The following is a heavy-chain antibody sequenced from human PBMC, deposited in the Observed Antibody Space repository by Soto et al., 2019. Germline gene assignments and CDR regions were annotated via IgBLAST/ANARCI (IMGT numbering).Heavy chain of an antibody. Sequence: SETLSVSCPIAADTVSSNESACNWIRQSQSRGREWLGRTYYRSKWFHDYAESVKSRIALHPDTSKNQFSLQLNSVTPEDTAVYYCAREGPSYNTRWKNAFDAWGQGTMVTVSS. CDR1: ADTVSSNESA. D-gene: IGHD6-13*01. V-gene: IGHV6-1*01. J-gene: IGHJ3*01. CDR3: AREGPSYNTRWKNAFDA. CDR2: TYYRSKWFH.